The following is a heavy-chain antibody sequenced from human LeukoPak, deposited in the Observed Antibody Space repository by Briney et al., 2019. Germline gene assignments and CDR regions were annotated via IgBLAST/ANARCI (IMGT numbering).Heavy chain of an antibody. CDR1: GGSISSDF. V-gene: IGHV4-59*01. J-gene: IGHJ4*02. D-gene: IGHD2-15*01. Sequence: SETLSLTCTVSGGSISSDFWSWIRQPPGKGLEWIGYIYYSGSTNYNPSLKSRVTMSVNTSKNQFSLKLSSVTAADTAVYYCARDHLCSGGSCYSESPPPPHDYWGQGTLVTVSS. CDR2: IYYSGST. CDR3: ARDHLCSGGSCYSESPPPPHDY.